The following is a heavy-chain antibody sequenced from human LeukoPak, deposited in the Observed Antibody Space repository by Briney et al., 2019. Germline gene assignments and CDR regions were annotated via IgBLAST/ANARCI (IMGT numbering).Heavy chain of an antibody. D-gene: IGHD3-22*01. Sequence: SETLSLTCTVSGFSTSSDYYWGWIRQPPGKGLEWVGSIYHSGSTYYNPSLKSRVTISADTSKNQFSLKLSSVTAADTAVYYCARPLYDSSGYYGNWGQGTLVTVSS. CDR2: IYHSGST. CDR1: GFSTSSDYY. CDR3: ARPLYDSSGYYGN. J-gene: IGHJ4*02. V-gene: IGHV4-38-2*02.